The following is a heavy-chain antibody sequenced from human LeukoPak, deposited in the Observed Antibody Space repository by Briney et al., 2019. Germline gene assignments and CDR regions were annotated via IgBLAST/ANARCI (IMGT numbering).Heavy chain of an antibody. Sequence: SETLSLTCTVSGGSISSYYWSWIRQPPGKGLEWIGYMYYSGSTNYNPSTNYNPSLKSRVTISVDTSKNQFSLKLSSVTAADTAVYYCAGDGYNYTDLDYWGQGTLVTVSS. CDR1: GGSISSYY. V-gene: IGHV4-59*12. D-gene: IGHD5-24*01. J-gene: IGHJ4*02. CDR3: AGDGYNYTDLDY. CDR2: MYYSGST.